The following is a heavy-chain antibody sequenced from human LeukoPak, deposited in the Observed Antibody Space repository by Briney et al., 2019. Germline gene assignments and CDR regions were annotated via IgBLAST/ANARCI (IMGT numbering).Heavy chain of an antibody. CDR3: ARDPRGGFYSYYMDV. CDR2: INTNTGNA. CDR1: GYTFTYYP. V-gene: IGHV7-4-1*02. D-gene: IGHD3-16*01. Sequence: GASVKVSCKASGYTFTYYPMHWVRQAPGQGLEWVGWINTNTGNATYAQGFTGRFVFSVDTSVTTAYLQINSLKADDTAVYYCARDPRGGFYSYYMDVWGKGTTVTVSS. J-gene: IGHJ6*03.